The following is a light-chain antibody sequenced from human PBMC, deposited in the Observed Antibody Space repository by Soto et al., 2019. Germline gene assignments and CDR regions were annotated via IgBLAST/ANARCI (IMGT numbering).Light chain of an antibody. V-gene: IGKV1-27*01. CDR2: ATS. CDR3: QNYNSAPLT. Sequence: DIQMTQSPSSLSASVGDRVTITWRASQDISNSLAWYQQKPGKVPKVLIYATSILQSGVPARFSGSGSGTDFTLTISSLQPEDVATYYCQNYNSAPLTFGGGTKVEI. J-gene: IGKJ4*01. CDR1: QDISNS.